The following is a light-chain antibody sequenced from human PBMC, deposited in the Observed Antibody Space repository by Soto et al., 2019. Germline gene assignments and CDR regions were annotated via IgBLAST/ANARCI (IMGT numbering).Light chain of an antibody. V-gene: IGKV3-11*01. CDR2: DAS. CDR1: QSVSSY. CDR3: QQRSNWPPT. J-gene: IGKJ3*01. Sequence: EIVLTQSPATLSLSPGERATLSCRASQSVSSYLDWYQQKPGQAPRLLIYDASNRATGIPARFSGSGSGTDFTLSISSLEPEDFAVYYCQQRSNWPPTFGPGTKVD.